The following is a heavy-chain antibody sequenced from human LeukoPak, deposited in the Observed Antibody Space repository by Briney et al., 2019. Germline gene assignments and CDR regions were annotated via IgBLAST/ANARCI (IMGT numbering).Heavy chain of an antibody. J-gene: IGHJ4*02. CDR2: INSRGST. D-gene: IGHD3-10*01. CDR3: ARAGTGYYGSGSITIYYFDY. CDR1: GGSISSDY. Sequence: PSETLSLTCTVSGGSISSDYWSWIRQPAGKGLDWIGRINSRGSTKYNPSLKSRVTLSIDTSKNQFSLKLSSVTAADTAVYYCARAGTGYYGSGSITIYYFDYWGQGTLVTVSS. V-gene: IGHV4-4*07.